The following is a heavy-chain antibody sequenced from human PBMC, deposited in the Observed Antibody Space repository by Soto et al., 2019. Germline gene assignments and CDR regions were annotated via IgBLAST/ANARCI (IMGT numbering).Heavy chain of an antibody. CDR1: GYTFTSYG. V-gene: IGHV1-18*01. CDR2: IGAYNGNT. Sequence: QVQLVQSGAEVKKPGASVKVSCKASGYTFTSYGISWVRQAPGQGLKWMGWIGAYNGNTNYAQKLQGRVTMTTDTSTSTAYMELRSLRSDDTAVYYCAIQPARVAAPYYFDYWGQGTLVTVSS. J-gene: IGHJ4*02. CDR3: AIQPARVAAPYYFDY. D-gene: IGHD6-6*01.